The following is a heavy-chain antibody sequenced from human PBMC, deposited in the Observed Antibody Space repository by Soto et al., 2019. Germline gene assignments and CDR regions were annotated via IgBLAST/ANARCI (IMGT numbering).Heavy chain of an antibody. Sequence: QVQLVQSGDEVKKTGASVKVSCRASGYTLTNYGISWVRQAPGQGLFWMGWISGHNGNTLYAQNVQGRLTWTIDTPTNTPNMERRSLKFADPARYSFVRVWQFPPGGQGTLVT. CDR1: GYTLTNYG. V-gene: IGHV1-18*01. CDR3: VRVWQFPP. J-gene: IGHJ5*02. CDR2: ISGHNGNT. D-gene: IGHD3-16*01.